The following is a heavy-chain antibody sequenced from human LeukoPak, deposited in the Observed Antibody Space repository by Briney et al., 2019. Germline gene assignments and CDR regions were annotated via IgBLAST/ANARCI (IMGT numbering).Heavy chain of an antibody. D-gene: IGHD3-10*01. J-gene: IGHJ5*02. CDR3: AKDRGDYYGSGSYYTWWFDP. Sequence: GGSLRLSCAASGFTSRSYAMSWVRQAPGQGLEWVSSMTGGGGDTYYADSAKGRFTISRDNSKNTLYLQMNSLRAEDTAVFYCAKDRGDYYGSGSYYTWWFDPWGQGTLVTVSS. CDR1: GFTSRSYA. V-gene: IGHV3-23*01. CDR2: MTGGGGDT.